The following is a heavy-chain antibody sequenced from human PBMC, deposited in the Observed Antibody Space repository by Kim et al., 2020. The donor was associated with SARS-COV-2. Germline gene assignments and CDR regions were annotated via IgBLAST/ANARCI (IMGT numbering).Heavy chain of an antibody. J-gene: IGHJ4*02. D-gene: IGHD2-2*01. V-gene: IGHV3-7*01. Sequence: GGSLRLSCAASGFTFSRSWMNWVRQTPGKGLEWVANIKNDENEKNYVDSVKGRFTISRDNSENSVYLQMNSLRAEDTAVYYCVKALGSRPEGYWGQGTLVTVSS. CDR1: GFTFSRSW. CDR2: IKNDENEK. CDR3: VKALGSRPEGY.